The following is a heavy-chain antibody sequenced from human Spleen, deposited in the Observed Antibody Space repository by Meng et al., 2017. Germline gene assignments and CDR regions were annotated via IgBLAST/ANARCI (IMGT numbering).Heavy chain of an antibody. CDR1: GFTFSSYA. V-gene: IGHV3-33*01. CDR2: IYYDGSNK. J-gene: IGHJ4*02. CDR3: ARSEGFFDY. Sequence: GGSLRLSCTASGFTFSSYAMHWVRQPPGKGLEWVALIYYDGSNKYYADSVKGRFAISRDNSKNTLYLQMNSLRAEDTALYYCARSEGFFDYWGQGTLVTVSS.